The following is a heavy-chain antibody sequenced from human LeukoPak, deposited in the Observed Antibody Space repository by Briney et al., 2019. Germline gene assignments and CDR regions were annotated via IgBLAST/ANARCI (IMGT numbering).Heavy chain of an antibody. D-gene: IGHD2-21*01. CDR2: ISSSSSYI. V-gene: IGHV3-21*01. J-gene: IGHJ4*02. Sequence: GGSLRLSWAASGFTFSSYSINWVRQAPGKWLEWVSSISSSSSYIYYADSVKGRFTISRDNAKNSLYLQMTSLRDEDTAVYYCAREHIVVSFDYWGQGTLVTVSS. CDR1: GFTFSSYS. CDR3: AREHIVVSFDY.